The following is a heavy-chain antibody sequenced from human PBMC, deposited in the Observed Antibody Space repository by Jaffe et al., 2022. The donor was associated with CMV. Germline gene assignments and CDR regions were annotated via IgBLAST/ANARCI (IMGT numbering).Heavy chain of an antibody. D-gene: IGHD6-13*01. Sequence: EVQLVESGGGLVQPGGSLRLSCAASGFTFSSYWMSWVRQAPGKGLEWVANIKQDGSEKYYVDSVKGRFTISRDNAKNSLYLQMNSLRAEDTAVYYCARGLSSSWFHPYNWFDPWGQGTLVTVSS. J-gene: IGHJ5*02. CDR2: IKQDGSEK. CDR1: GFTFSSYW. CDR3: ARGLSSSWFHPYNWFDP. V-gene: IGHV3-7*03.